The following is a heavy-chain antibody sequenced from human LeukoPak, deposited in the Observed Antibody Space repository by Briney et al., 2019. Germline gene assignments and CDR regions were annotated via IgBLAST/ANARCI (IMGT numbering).Heavy chain of an antibody. J-gene: IGHJ4*02. CDR3: ARDAGYGYDRFDY. D-gene: IGHD5-18*01. Sequence: GGSLRLSCAASGFSFSDAWMSWVRQIPGKGLEWVANIKEDGSDKNYVESLKGRFTISRDNAKNSLYLQMDSLRAEDTAVYYCARDAGYGYDRFDYWGQGTQVTVSS. CDR1: GFSFSDAW. V-gene: IGHV3-7*01. CDR2: IKEDGSDK.